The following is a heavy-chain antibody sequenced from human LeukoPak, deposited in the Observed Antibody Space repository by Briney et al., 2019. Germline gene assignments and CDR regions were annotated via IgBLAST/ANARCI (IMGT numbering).Heavy chain of an antibody. CDR3: ARGGYLSRAFDY. Sequence: ASVKVSCKASGYTFTGYYMHWVRQAPGQGLEWMGWTNPNSGGTNYAQKFQGRVTMTRDTSISTAYMELSSLRSDDTAVYYCARGGYLSRAFDYWGQGTLVTVSS. CDR2: TNPNSGGT. D-gene: IGHD3-22*01. V-gene: IGHV1-2*02. CDR1: GYTFTGYY. J-gene: IGHJ4*02.